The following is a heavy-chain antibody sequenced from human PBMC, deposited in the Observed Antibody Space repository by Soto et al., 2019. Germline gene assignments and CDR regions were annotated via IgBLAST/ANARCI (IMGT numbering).Heavy chain of an antibody. D-gene: IGHD7-27*01. CDR2: IVGSGTST. J-gene: IGHJ2*01. Sequence: GGSLRLSCAASGFTFRSYAMGWVRQGPGKGLEWISTIVGSGTSTFYADSVKGRFTISRDNSKNTLYLQMDSLSADDTAVYFCAKKGSPSGDHSNWYFDLWGRGTLVTVSS. CDR1: GFTFRSYA. V-gene: IGHV3-23*01. CDR3: AKKGSPSGDHSNWYFDL.